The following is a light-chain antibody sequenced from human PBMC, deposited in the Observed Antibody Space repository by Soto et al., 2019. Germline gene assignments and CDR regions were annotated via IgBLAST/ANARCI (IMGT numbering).Light chain of an antibody. CDR1: QTIDKY. CDR2: GAS. V-gene: IGKV1-39*01. J-gene: IGKJ1*01. CDR3: QQSYSSPGT. Sequence: IQMTQSPSSLSASVGDRVTITCRASQTIDKYLNWYQHIPGRAPKLLIYGASSLQSGVPTRFRGSGGGTYFTLTISSLQHEDFATYYCQQSYSSPGTFGRGTRVE.